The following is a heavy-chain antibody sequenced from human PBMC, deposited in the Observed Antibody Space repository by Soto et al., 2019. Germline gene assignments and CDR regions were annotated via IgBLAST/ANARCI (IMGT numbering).Heavy chain of an antibody. V-gene: IGHV4-39*01. J-gene: IGHJ6*03. D-gene: IGHD2-8*01. CDR3: ARTRMGELMVYADYYYYYYMDV. Sequence: SETLSLTCTVSGGSISSSSYYWGWIRQPPGKGLEWIGSIYYSGSTYYNPSLKSRVTISVDTSKNQFSLKLSSVTAADTAVYYCARTRMGELMVYADYYYYYYMDVWGKGTTVTVSS. CDR2: IYYSGST. CDR1: GGSISSSSYY.